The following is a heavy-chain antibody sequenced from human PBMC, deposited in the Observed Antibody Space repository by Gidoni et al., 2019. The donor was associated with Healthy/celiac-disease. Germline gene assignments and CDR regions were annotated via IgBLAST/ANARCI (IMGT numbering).Heavy chain of an antibody. CDR3: TTIAVVTAGNDY. J-gene: IGHJ4*02. CDR2: IKSKTDGGTT. CDR1: GSTFSNAW. V-gene: IGHV3-15*01. D-gene: IGHD2-21*02. Sequence: VQLVESGGGLVKPGGSLRLSCAASGSTFSNAWMSWVRQAPGKGLEWVGRIKSKTDGGTTDYAAPVKGRFTISRDDSKNTLYLQMNSLKTEDTAVYYCTTIAVVTAGNDYWGQGTLVTVSS.